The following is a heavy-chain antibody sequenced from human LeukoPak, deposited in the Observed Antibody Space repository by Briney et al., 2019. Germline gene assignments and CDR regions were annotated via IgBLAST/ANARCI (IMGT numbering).Heavy chain of an antibody. D-gene: IGHD5-24*01. V-gene: IGHV3-7*01. CDR2: IKQDGSEK. Sequence: GGSLRLSCAASGFTFSSYWMSWVRQAPGKGLEWVANIKQDGSEKYYVDSVKGRFTISRDNAKNSLYLQMNSLRAEDTAVYYCARGRWLQASNYFDYWGQGTLVTVSS. CDR1: GFTFSSYW. CDR3: ARGRWLQASNYFDY. J-gene: IGHJ4*02.